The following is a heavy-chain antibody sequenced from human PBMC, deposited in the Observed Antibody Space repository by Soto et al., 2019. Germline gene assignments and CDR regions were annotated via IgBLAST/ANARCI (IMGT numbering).Heavy chain of an antibody. CDR1: GVTFGSYA. J-gene: IGHJ4*02. Sequence: PGRSLRPSFAGYGVTFGSYAMSWVRQAPGKGLEWVSAISGSGGSTYYADSVKGRFTISRDNSKNTLYLQMNSLRAEDTAVYYCAIRIYGYNDKRTHTYDCGQGTWVTVSS. D-gene: IGHD5-18*01. V-gene: IGHV3-23*01. CDR2: ISGSGGST. CDR3: AIRIYGYNDKRTHTYD.